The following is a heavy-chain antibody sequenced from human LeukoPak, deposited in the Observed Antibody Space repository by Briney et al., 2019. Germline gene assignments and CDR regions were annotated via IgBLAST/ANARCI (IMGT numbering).Heavy chain of an antibody. CDR2: ISGSGGST. J-gene: IGHJ3*02. V-gene: IGHV3-23*01. Sequence: GGSLRLSCAASGFTFSSYAMSWVRQAPGKGLEWVSAISGSGGSTYYADSVKGRFTISRDNSKNTLYLQMNSLRAEDTAVYYCATTGDGYRVKLRAFDIWGQGTMVTVSS. CDR3: ATTGDGYRVKLRAFDI. CDR1: GFTFSSYA. D-gene: IGHD5-24*01.